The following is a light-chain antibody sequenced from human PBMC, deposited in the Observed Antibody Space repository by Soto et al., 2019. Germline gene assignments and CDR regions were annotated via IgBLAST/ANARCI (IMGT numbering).Light chain of an antibody. CDR3: QQSHTTPYT. CDR1: QNINNY. V-gene: IGKV1-39*01. J-gene: IGKJ2*01. CDR2: AAS. Sequence: DIQMTQSPSSLSASEGDRVTITCRASQNINNYLNWYQQKLGHAPRLLIYAASGLQSGVPSRFSGTGSGTDFTLTISSVQAEDFATYFCQQSHTTPYTFGRGTKLEIK.